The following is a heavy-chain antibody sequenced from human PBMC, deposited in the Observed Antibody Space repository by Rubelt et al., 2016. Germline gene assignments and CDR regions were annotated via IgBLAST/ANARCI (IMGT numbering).Heavy chain of an antibody. CDR3: ARASSSSGPYYYYYGMDV. CDR2: IYTSGST. CDR1: GGSISSYY. D-gene: IGHD6-13*01. Sequence: QVQLQESGPGLVKPSETLSLTCTVSGGSISSYYWSWIRQPAGKGLEWIGRIYTSGSTNYNPSLKVRVTMSVGTCKNQFSLKLSSVTAADTAVEYCARASSSSGPYYYYYGMDVWGQGTTVTVSS. V-gene: IGHV4-4*07. J-gene: IGHJ6*02.